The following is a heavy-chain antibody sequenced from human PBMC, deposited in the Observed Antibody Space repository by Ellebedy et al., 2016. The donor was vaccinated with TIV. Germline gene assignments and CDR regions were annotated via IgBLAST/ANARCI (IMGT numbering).Heavy chain of an antibody. V-gene: IGHV1-18*04. CDR3: ARTDLQSDY. D-gene: IGHD5-24*01. CDR2: ITVSSGKT. CDR1: GYDFSIYG. Sequence: ASVTVSCXASGYDFSIYGISWVRQAPGQGLEWVGWITVSSGKTDYAQKFQDRVTMTTDTVTRTAYLELKSLKSDDTAVYYCARTDLQSDYWGQGTLVTVSS. J-gene: IGHJ4*02.